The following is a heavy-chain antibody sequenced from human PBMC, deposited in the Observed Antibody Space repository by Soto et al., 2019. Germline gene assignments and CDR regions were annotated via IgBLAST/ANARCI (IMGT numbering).Heavy chain of an antibody. V-gene: IGHV1-18*01. CDR3: ARDTALLGYCSSTSCYPLDY. Sequence: GASVKVSCKASGYTFTSYGISWVRQAPGQELEWMGWISAYNGNANYAQKLQGRVTMTTDTSTSTAYMELRSLRSDDTAVYYCARDTALLGYCSSTSCYPLDYWGQGTLVTVSS. CDR2: ISAYNGNA. D-gene: IGHD2-2*01. CDR1: GYTFTSYG. J-gene: IGHJ4*02.